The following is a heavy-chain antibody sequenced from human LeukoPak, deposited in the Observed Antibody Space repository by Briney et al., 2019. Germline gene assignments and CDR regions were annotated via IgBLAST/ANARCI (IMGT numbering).Heavy chain of an antibody. CDR3: AKDEGESHSSGWPFDY. V-gene: IGHV3-74*01. J-gene: IGHJ4*02. CDR1: GFTFSSYW. D-gene: IGHD6-19*01. CDR2: INSDGSST. Sequence: LSGGSLRLSCAASGFTFSSYWMHWVRHAPGKGLVWVSRINSDGSSTSYADSVKGRFTISRDNSKNTLYLQMNSLRAEDTAVYYCAKDEGESHSSGWPFDYWGQGTLVTVSS.